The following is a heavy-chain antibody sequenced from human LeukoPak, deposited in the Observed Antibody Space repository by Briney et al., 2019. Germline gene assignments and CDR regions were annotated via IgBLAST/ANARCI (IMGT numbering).Heavy chain of an antibody. D-gene: IGHD3-22*01. CDR1: GFTFNNAW. CDR3: TTGGYYDSSGYYYGGYFQH. CDR2: IKSKTDGGTT. V-gene: IGHV3-15*01. Sequence: GGSLRLSCAASGFTFNNAWMRWVRQAPGKGLEWVGRIKSKTDGGTTDYAAPGKGRFTISRDDSKTTLYLQMNSLKTEDTAVYYCTTGGYYDSSGYYYGGYFQHWGQGTLVTVSS. J-gene: IGHJ1*01.